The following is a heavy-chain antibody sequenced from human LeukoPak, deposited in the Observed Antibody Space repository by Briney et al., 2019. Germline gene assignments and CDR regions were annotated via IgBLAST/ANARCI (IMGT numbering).Heavy chain of an antibody. CDR3: AKVGMATTGVDY. Sequence: PGGSLRLSCAASGFTFSSYAMSWVRQAPGKGLEWVSAISGSGGSTYYADSVKGRFTISRDNSKNTLYLQMNSLRAEDTAVYYSAKVGMATTGVDYWGQGTLVTVSS. CDR2: ISGSGGST. CDR1: GFTFSSYA. D-gene: IGHD5-24*01. J-gene: IGHJ4*02. V-gene: IGHV3-23*01.